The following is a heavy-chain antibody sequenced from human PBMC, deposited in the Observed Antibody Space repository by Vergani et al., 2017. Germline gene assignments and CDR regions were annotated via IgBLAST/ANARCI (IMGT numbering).Heavy chain of an antibody. CDR1: GFSLNTRGVS. J-gene: IGHJ6*03. V-gene: IGHV2-5*04. CDR3: VYRKTECGTTGCFYPFYYYNYMDV. CDR2: IYCNDDQ. D-gene: IGHD1-7*01. Sequence: QITLKESGPTLVKPTQTLTLTCTFSGFSLNTRGVSVAWIRQPPGKALDWLDLIYCNDDQHYSPSLNNRVTITKDTSKNQVVLTMTNMDYVDTGTYYCVYRKTECGTTGCFYPFYYYNYMDVWGKGTTVTVSS.